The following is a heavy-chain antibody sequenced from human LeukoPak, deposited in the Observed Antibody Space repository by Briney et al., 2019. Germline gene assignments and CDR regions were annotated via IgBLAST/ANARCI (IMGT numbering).Heavy chain of an antibody. CDR2: ISAYNGNT. D-gene: IGHD6-19*01. CDR3: ARDLSVKQWLVPNWFDP. J-gene: IGHJ5*02. V-gene: IGHV1-18*01. CDR1: GYTFTSYG. Sequence: GASVKVSCKAFGYTFTSYGISWVRQAPGQGLEWMGWISAYNGNTNYAQKLQGRVTMTTDTSTSTAYMELRSLRSDDTAVYYCARDLSVKQWLVPNWFDPWGQGTLVTVSS.